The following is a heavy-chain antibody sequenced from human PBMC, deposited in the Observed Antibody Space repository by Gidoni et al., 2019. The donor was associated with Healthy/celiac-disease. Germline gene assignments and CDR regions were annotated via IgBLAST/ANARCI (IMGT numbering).Heavy chain of an antibody. CDR3: ARTMVRGVIITAPDYFDY. J-gene: IGHJ4*02. V-gene: IGHV4-61*08. CDR2: IYYSGST. Sequence: QVQLQESGPGLVKPSETLSLTCTVSGGSVSSGGYYWSWIRQRPGKGLEWIGYIYYSGSTNYNPSLKSRFTISVDTSKNQFSLKLSSVTAADTAVYYCARTMVRGVIITAPDYFDYWGQGTLVTVSS. D-gene: IGHD3-10*01. CDR1: GGSVSSGGYY.